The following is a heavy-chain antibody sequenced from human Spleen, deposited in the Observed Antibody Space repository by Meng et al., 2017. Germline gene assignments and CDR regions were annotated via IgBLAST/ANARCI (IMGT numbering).Heavy chain of an antibody. V-gene: IGHV4-34*01. CDR1: VGSLLDSY. D-gene: IGHD4-11*01. CDR3: ARGPTTMAHDFDY. CDR2: INHSGST. J-gene: IGHJ4*02. Sequence: VHRHQLGQALLNPLETLSIPGVVLVGSLLDSYGSWIRQPPGKGLEWIGEINHSGSTNYNPSLESRATISVDTSQNNLSLKLSSVTAADSAVYYCARGPTTMAHDFDYWGQGTLVTVSS.